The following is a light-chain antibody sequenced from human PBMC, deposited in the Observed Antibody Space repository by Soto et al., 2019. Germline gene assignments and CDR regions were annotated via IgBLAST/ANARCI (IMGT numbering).Light chain of an antibody. CDR2: KAS. CDR1: QTISSW. Sequence: IQMTHSPSSLSASVGFRFIITCRASQTISSWLAWYQQKKGKAPKLLIYKASTLKSGVPSRLRGSGYGTELTITISSMKNDDFETYYCQHYNSYSEAFGHGTKVDIK. V-gene: IGKV1-5*03. CDR3: QHYNSYSEA. J-gene: IGKJ1*01.